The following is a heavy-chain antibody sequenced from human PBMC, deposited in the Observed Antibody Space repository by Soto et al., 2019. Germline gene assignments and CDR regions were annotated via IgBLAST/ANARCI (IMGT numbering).Heavy chain of an antibody. CDR2: ISSYNDNT. J-gene: IGHJ6*02. Sequence: QVQLVQSGAEVKKPGASVKVSCKASGYTFTTYGISWVRQAPGQGLEWMGWISSYNDNTNYAQKLQGRVTMTTDTSTSTAYMELRSLRSDDTAVYYCARDGFYAGLGQYSHGYSPPRYYGMDVWGQGTTVTVSS. CDR3: ARDGFYAGLGQYSHGYSPPRYYGMDV. D-gene: IGHD5-18*01. V-gene: IGHV1-18*01. CDR1: GYTFTTYG.